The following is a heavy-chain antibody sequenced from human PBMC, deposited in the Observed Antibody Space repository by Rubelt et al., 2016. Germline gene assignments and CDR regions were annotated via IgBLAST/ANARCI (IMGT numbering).Heavy chain of an antibody. CDR3: ARGRNPDY. Sequence: QVQLQQWGAGLLKPSETLSLTCAVYGGSFSGYYWNWIRQPPGKGLEWIGEINHSGSTNYNPSLKSRVTISGDTSTNQFSLKLSSVTAADTAVYYWARGRNPDYWGQGTLVTVSS. D-gene: IGHD1-14*01. CDR2: INHSGST. CDR1: GGSFSGYY. V-gene: IGHV4-34*01. J-gene: IGHJ4*02.